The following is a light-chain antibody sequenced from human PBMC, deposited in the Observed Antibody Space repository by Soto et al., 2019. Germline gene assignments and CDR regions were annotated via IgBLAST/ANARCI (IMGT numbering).Light chain of an antibody. J-gene: IGLJ2*01. V-gene: IGLV2-8*01. CDR2: EVS. CDR3: SSYAGSNNVL. CDR1: SSDIGGYKF. Sequence: QSVLTQPPSASGSPGQSVTISCTGTSSDIGGYKFVSWYQQHPGKAPKLMIYEVSKRPSGVPDRFSGSKSGNTASLTVSGLQADDEADYYRSSYAGSNNVLFGGGTKVTVL.